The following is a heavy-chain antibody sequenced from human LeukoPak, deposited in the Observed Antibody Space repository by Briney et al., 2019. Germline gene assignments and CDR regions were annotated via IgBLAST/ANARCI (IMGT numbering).Heavy chain of an antibody. Sequence: GESLKISCEGSGYSFATYWIAWVRQMPGKGLEWMGIIYPGDSDTRYSPSFQGQVTISADKSISTACLQWSSLKASDTAMYYCARHQGGSTSSPLTKWGLGTLVTVSS. CDR2: IYPGDSDT. V-gene: IGHV5-51*01. CDR3: ARHQGGSTSSPLTK. J-gene: IGHJ4*02. D-gene: IGHD6-6*01. CDR1: GYSFATYW.